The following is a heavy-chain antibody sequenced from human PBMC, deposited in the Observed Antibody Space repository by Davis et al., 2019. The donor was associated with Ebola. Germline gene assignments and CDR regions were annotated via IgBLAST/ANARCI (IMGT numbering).Heavy chain of an antibody. CDR2: ITGDGSAT. CDR3: ARDRVGAFFDY. CDR1: GFTFSTHW. Sequence: PGGSLRLSCAASGFTFSTHWMHWVRQAPGKGLVWVSRITGDGSATNYADSVEGRFTISRDNARNTLYLQMNSLRADDTAVYYCARDRVGAFFDYWGQGTLVTVSS. V-gene: IGHV3-74*01. J-gene: IGHJ4*02. D-gene: IGHD1-26*01.